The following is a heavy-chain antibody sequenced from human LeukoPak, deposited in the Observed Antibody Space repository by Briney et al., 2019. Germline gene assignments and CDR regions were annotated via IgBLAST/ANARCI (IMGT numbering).Heavy chain of an antibody. CDR1: GFTFLSYS. D-gene: IGHD4-11*01. CDR2: ISSSGFTL. Sequence: PGGSLRLSCAASGFTFLSYSMNWVRQAPGKGLEWVSYISSSGFTLNYADSVKGRFTISRDNAKNSLYLQMNSLRAEDTAVYYCARGVPKTSYYYYYMDVWGKGTTVTVSS. V-gene: IGHV3-48*01. CDR3: ARGVPKTSYYYYYMDV. J-gene: IGHJ6*03.